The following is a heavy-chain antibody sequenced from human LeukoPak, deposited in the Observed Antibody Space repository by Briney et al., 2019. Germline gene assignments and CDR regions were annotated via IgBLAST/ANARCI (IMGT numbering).Heavy chain of an antibody. D-gene: IGHD5-18*01. Sequence: PGGSLRLSCAASGFTLSIFGMHWVRQAPGKGLEWVAFIRYDGVIQFYADSVKGRFTISIDDSKNTLFPHMNTLRAEDTAVYYCARVRAYTAMVTALDYWGQGTLVTVSS. J-gene: IGHJ4*02. CDR3: ARVRAYTAMVTALDY. V-gene: IGHV3-30*02. CDR2: IRYDGVIQ. CDR1: GFTLSIFG.